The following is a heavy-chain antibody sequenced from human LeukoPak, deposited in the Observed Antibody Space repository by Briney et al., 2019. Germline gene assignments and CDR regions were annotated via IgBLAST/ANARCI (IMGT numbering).Heavy chain of an antibody. D-gene: IGHD3-22*01. CDR1: GFTFSSYA. Sequence: PGGSLRLSCAASGFTFSSYAMSWVRQAPGKGLEWVSAISGSGGSTYYADSVKGRFTISRDNSKNTLYLQMNSLRAEDTAVYYCAKDPAHYYGSSGYYSYWGQGTLVTVSS. V-gene: IGHV3-23*01. J-gene: IGHJ4*02. CDR3: AKDPAHYYGSSGYYSY. CDR2: ISGSGGST.